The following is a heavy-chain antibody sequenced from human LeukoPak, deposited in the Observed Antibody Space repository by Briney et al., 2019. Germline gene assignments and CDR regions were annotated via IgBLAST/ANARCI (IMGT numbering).Heavy chain of an antibody. CDR3: ARSRLHYYGMDV. J-gene: IGHJ6*02. Sequence: PSETLSLSCAVSGGSISSSNWWRWVRQPPGKGLEWIGEIYHSGSTNYNPSLKSRVTISVDKSKNQFSLKLSSVTAADTAVYYCARSRLHYYGMDVWGQGTTVTVSS. V-gene: IGHV4-4*02. CDR1: GGSISSSNW. D-gene: IGHD6-13*01. CDR2: IYHSGST.